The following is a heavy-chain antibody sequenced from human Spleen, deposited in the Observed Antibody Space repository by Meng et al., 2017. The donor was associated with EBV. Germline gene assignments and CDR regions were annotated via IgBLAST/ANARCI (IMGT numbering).Heavy chain of an antibody. V-gene: IGHV1-69*01. CDR3: ARDQQEVVLWGPLQN. CDR1: GGTFSNHA. CDR2: IIPVFGRT. J-gene: IGHJ1*01. Sequence: QVQLVQSGSEVKKPGSSVKVSCEASGGTFSNHAISWVRQAPGQGLEWMGGIIPVFGRTIHAQKFQGRVTITADESTNTAYMELTSLRFEDTAIYFCARDQQEVVLWGPLQNWDQGTLVTVAS. D-gene: IGHD3-16*01.